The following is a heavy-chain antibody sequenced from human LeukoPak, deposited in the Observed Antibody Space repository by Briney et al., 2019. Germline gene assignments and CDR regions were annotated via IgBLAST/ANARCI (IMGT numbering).Heavy chain of an antibody. CDR3: ARSYYDFWSGYYYRAEYFQH. CDR2: IYYSGST. Sequence: PSETLSLTCTVSGGSISSSSYYWGWIRQPPGKGLEWIGSIYYSGSTYYNPSLKSRVTISVDTSKNQSSLKLSSVTAADTAVYYCARSYYDFWSGYYYRAEYFQHWGQGTLVTVSS. J-gene: IGHJ1*01. CDR1: GGSISSSSYY. D-gene: IGHD3-3*01. V-gene: IGHV4-39*01.